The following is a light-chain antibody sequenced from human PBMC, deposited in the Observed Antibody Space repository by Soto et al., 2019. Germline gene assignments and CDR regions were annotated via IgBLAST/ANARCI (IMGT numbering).Light chain of an antibody. J-gene: IGKJ4*01. CDR1: RNINRK. CDR2: GAS. V-gene: IGKV3-15*01. CDR3: QQYYDYPPLI. Sequence: EIVITQSPATLSVSPGERATLSCRASRNINRKLAWYQQKPGQAPRLLISGASTRATGIPARFSGSGSGTEFTLTISSLQSEDFAVYYCQQYYDYPPLIFGGGTKLEIK.